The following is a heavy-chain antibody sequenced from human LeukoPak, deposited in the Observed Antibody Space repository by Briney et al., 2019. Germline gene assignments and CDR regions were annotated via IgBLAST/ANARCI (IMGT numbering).Heavy chain of an antibody. V-gene: IGHV1-2*02. CDR3: AREWFGEPYFDY. CDR2: INPNSGGT. Sequence: ASVKVSCKASGYTFTSYYMHWVRQAPGQGLEWMGWINPNSGGTNYAQKFQGRVTMTRDTSISTAYMELSRLRSDDTAVYYCAREWFGEPYFDYWGQGTLVTVSS. CDR1: GYTFTSYY. J-gene: IGHJ4*02. D-gene: IGHD3-10*01.